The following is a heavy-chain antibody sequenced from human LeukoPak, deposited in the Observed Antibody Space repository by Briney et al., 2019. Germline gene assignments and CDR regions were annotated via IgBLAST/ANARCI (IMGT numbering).Heavy chain of an antibody. V-gene: IGHV1-2*02. Sequence: GASVKVSCKASGYTFTGYYMHWVRQAPGQGLEWMGWINPNSGGTNYAQKFQGRVTMTRDTSISTAYMELSRLRSDDTAVYYCARGYRAFYGEHYYYYYMDVWGKGTTVTISS. CDR2: INPNSGGT. CDR1: GYTFTGYY. J-gene: IGHJ6*03. D-gene: IGHD2/OR15-2a*01. CDR3: ARGYRAFYGEHYYYYYMDV.